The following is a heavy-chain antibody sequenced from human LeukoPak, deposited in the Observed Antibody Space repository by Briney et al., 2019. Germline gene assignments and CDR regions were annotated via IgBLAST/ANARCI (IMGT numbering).Heavy chain of an antibody. J-gene: IGHJ2*01. D-gene: IGHD1-26*01. Sequence: GGSLRLSCAASGFTVSSNYMSWVRQAPGKGLEWVSVSYSGGSTYYADSVKGRFTISRDNSKNTLYLQMNSLRAEDTAVYYCARDRGGSGSYSADLWGRGTLVTVSS. V-gene: IGHV3-53*01. CDR1: GFTVSSNY. CDR3: ARDRGGSGSYSADL. CDR2: SYSGGST.